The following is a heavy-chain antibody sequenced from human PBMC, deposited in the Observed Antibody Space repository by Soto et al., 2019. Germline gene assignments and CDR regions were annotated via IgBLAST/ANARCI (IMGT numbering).Heavy chain of an antibody. V-gene: IGHV3-33*01. J-gene: IGHJ6*02. Sequence: QVQLVESGGGVVQPGRSLRLSCAASGFTFSTYGMHWVRQAPGKGLGWVAVIWYDGSNKYYADSVKGRFTSSRDNSRNTLYLQMNSLRAEDTAVYYCARDDCPGSGGSCYFAGMDVWGQGTTVTVSS. CDR3: ARDDCPGSGGSCYFAGMDV. D-gene: IGHD2-15*01. CDR1: GFTFSTYG. CDR2: IWYDGSNK.